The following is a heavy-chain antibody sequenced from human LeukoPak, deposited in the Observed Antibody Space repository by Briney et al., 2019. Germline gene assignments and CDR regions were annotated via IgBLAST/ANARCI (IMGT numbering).Heavy chain of an antibody. CDR1: GGSISSYY. CDR2: IYYSGST. CDR3: ARDLLPGVFDI. J-gene: IGHJ3*02. Sequence: SETLSLTCTVSGGSISSYYWSWIRQPPGKGLEWIGYIYYSGSTNYNPSHKSRVTISVDTSKNQFSLKLSSVTAADTAVYYCARDLLPGVFDIWGQGTMVTVSS. D-gene: IGHD3-10*01. V-gene: IGHV4-59*01.